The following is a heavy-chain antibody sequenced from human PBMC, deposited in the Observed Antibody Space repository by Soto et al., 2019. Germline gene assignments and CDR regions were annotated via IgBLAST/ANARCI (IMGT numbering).Heavy chain of an antibody. J-gene: IGHJ1*01. D-gene: IGHD6-19*01. CDR2: IYYTGYA. CDR3: ARLAGNSFFQH. CDR1: GDSMDGYY. Sequence: QVQLLESGPGLVKPSETLSLSCTVSGDSMDGYYWGWVRQPPGKGLEWIAYIYYTGYADYNPSLRSRVTISIDTSKSQFSLKLTSATAADTAVYFCARLAGNSFFQHWGRGTLVTVS. V-gene: IGHV4-59*01.